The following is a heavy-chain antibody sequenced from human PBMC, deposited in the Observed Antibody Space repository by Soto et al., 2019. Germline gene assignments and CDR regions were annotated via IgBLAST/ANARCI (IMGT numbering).Heavy chain of an antibody. CDR1: GYSFTSYW. J-gene: IGHJ4*02. CDR3: ARRIAARPERIFDY. V-gene: IGHV5-51*01. CDR2: IYPGDSDT. D-gene: IGHD6-6*01. Sequence: SLNISCKGSGYSFTSYWIVWVRQIPGKGLEWMGIIYPGDSDTRYSPSFQGQVTISADKSISTAYLQWSSLKASDTAMYYCARRIAARPERIFDYWGQGTLVTVSS.